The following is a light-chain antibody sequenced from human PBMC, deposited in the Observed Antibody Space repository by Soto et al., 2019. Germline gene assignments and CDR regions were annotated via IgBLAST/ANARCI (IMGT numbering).Light chain of an antibody. CDR2: GAS. Sequence: EIVLTQSPGTLSLSPGERATLSCRASQSVSSSYLALYQQKPGQAPRLLIYGASSRATGIPDRFSGSGSGTDFTLTISRLEHEDCAVYYCQQYGRTFGQGTKVEIK. V-gene: IGKV3-20*01. J-gene: IGKJ1*01. CDR3: QQYGRT. CDR1: QSVSSSY.